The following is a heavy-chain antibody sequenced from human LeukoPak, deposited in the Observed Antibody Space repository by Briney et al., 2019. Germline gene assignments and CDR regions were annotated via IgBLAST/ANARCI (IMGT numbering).Heavy chain of an antibody. V-gene: IGHV3-64*01. CDR3: ARDYYDSILDY. D-gene: IGHD3-22*01. Sequence: GGSLRLSCAASGFTFSSYAMHWVRQAPGKGLEYVSAISSNGGSTYYANSVKGRFTNSRDNSKNTLYLQMGSLRAEDMAVYYCARDYYDSILDYWGQGTLVTVSS. CDR1: GFTFSSYA. CDR2: ISSNGGST. J-gene: IGHJ4*02.